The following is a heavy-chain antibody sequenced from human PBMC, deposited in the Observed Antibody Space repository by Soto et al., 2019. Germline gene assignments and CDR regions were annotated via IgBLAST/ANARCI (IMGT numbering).Heavy chain of an antibody. V-gene: IGHV1-2*04. Sequence: GASVKVSCKASGYTFTGYYMHWVRQAPGQGLEWMGWINPNSGGTNYAQKFQGWVTMTRDTSISIAYMELSRLRSDDTAVYYCARHGGSYSDDAFDIWGQGTMVTVSS. CDR2: INPNSGGT. CDR1: GYTFTGYY. D-gene: IGHD1-26*01. J-gene: IGHJ3*02. CDR3: ARHGGSYSDDAFDI.